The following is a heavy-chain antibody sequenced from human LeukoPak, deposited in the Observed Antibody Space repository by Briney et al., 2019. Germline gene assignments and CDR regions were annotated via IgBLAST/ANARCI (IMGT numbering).Heavy chain of an antibody. D-gene: IGHD1-26*01. J-gene: IGHJ4*02. CDR2: IYSGGST. V-gene: IGHV3-53*01. Sequence: GGSLRLSCVVSGFTFSSSSMNWVRQAPGKGLEWVSIIYSGGSTYYADSVKGRFTISRDNSKNTLYLQMNSLRAEDTAVYYCARGANLGGIEYWGQGTLVTVSS. CDR1: GFTFSSSS. CDR3: ARGANLGGIEY.